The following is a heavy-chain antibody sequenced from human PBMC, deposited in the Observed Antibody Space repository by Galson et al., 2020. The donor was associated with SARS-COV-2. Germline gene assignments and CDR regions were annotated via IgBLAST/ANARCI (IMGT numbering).Heavy chain of an antibody. CDR2: IDWDDDE. Sequence: ESGPTLVKPTQTLTLTCTFSGFSLSTSGMCVSWIRQPPGKALEWLARIDWDDDEYYSTSLKTRLTISKDTSKNQVVLTMTNMDPVDTATYYCARIDSSGCRGNYWGQGTLVTGSS. V-gene: IGHV2-70*11. CDR1: GFSLSTSGMC. J-gene: IGHJ4*02. D-gene: IGHD6-19*01. CDR3: ARIDSSGCRGNY.